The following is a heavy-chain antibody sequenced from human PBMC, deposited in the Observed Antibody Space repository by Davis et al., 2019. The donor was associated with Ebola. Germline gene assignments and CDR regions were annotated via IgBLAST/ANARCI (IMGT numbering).Heavy chain of an antibody. Sequence: GESLKISCAASGFTFDDYAMHWVRQAPGKGLEWVSLISGDGGSTYYADSVKGRFTISRDNGKNSLYLQMNSLRTEDTALYYCAKDMGIRFLEWSPLDYWGQGTLVTVSS. J-gene: IGHJ4*02. CDR1: GFTFDDYA. CDR3: AKDMGIRFLEWSPLDY. D-gene: IGHD3-3*01. CDR2: ISGDGGST. V-gene: IGHV3-43*02.